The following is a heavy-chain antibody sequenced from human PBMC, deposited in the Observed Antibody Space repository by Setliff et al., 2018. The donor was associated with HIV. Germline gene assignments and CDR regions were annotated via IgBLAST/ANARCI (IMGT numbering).Heavy chain of an antibody. CDR2: ISSSSTI. CDR3: ARNHPAASDAFDI. CDR1: GFTFSSYS. D-gene: IGHD2-2*01. V-gene: IGHV3-48*04. J-gene: IGHJ3*02. Sequence: HPGGSLRLSCAASGFTFSSYSMNWVRQAPGKGLEWVSYISSSSTIYYADSVKGRFTISRDNAKNSLYLQMNSLRAEDTAVYYCARNHPAASDAFDIWGQGTMVTVSS.